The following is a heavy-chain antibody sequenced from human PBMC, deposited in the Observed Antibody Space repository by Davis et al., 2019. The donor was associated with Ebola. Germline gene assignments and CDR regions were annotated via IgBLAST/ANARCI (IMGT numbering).Heavy chain of an antibody. D-gene: IGHD1-26*01. Sequence: LRLSCAVSGGSISSGGYSWSWIRQPPGKGLEWIGYIYHSGSTYYNPSLKSRVTISVDRSKNQFSLKLSSVTAADTAVYYCARGGIVGATTIDYWGQGTLVTVSS. CDR1: GGSISSGGYS. CDR2: IYHSGST. CDR3: ARGGIVGATTIDY. J-gene: IGHJ4*02. V-gene: IGHV4-30-2*01.